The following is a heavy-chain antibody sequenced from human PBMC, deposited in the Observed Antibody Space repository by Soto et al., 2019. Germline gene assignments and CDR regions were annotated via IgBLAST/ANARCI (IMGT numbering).Heavy chain of an antibody. V-gene: IGHV1-3*04. Sequence: RASVKVSCKASGYTFTNYALHWVRQAPGQRLEWMGWINIGDGYTKYAQHFQGRVTIIGDTSAGTAYMELSSLRSEDTAVYYCARDIEYSRSPVRPDYWGQGALVTVSS. CDR2: INIGDGYT. CDR1: GYTFTNYA. J-gene: IGHJ4*02. CDR3: ARDIEYSRSPVRPDY. D-gene: IGHD6-6*01.